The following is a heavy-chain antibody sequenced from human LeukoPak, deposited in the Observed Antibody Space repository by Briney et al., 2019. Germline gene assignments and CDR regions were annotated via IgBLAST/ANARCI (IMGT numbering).Heavy chain of an antibody. D-gene: IGHD4-17*01. CDR2: IKGDGSEK. CDR1: GFTFSTYW. CDR3: ARDGGGVTTPYDAFDI. V-gene: IGHV3-7*03. J-gene: IGHJ3*02. Sequence: GGSLRLSCAASGFTFSTYWMSWVRQAPGKGLEWVANIKGDGSEKYYVDSVKGRFTISRDNAKNSLYLQMNSLRAEDTAVYYCARDGGGVTTPYDAFDIWGQGTMVTVSS.